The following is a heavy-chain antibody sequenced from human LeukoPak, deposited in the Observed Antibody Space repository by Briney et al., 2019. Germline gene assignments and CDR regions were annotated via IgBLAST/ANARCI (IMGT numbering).Heavy chain of an antibody. CDR1: GGSISSSY. J-gene: IGHJ4*02. CDR3: ARDTSLYYFDY. Sequence: SETLSLTCTVSGGSISSSYWSWIRQPAGKGLEWIGRINSSGGTTYNTSLKGPVTISVDTSKNQFSLKLTSVTAADTAIYYCARDTSLYYFDYWGQGYLVTVSS. CDR2: INSSGGT. V-gene: IGHV4-4*07.